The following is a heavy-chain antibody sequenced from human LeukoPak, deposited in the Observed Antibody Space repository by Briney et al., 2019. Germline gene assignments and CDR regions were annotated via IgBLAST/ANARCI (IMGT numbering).Heavy chain of an antibody. J-gene: IGHJ5*02. CDR2: ISAYNGNT. CDR1: GYAFTSYG. D-gene: IGHD2-21*02. Sequence: ASVKVSCKASGYAFTSYGIIWVRQAPGQGLEWMGWISAYNGNTNYAQKLQGRVTMTTDTSTSTAYMELRSLRSDDTAVYYCARWRVTVNWFDPWGQGTLVTVSS. V-gene: IGHV1-18*01. CDR3: ARWRVTVNWFDP.